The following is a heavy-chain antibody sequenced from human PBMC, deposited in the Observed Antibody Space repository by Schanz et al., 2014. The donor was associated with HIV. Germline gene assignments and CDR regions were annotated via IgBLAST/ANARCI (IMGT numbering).Heavy chain of an antibody. CDR2: ISYDGSNK. Sequence: QVQLVESGGGVVQPGRSLRLSCAASGFTFDSYGIHWVRQAPGKGLEWVAVISYDGSNKKYADSVKGRFTISRDNSKNTLYLQMTTLRIDDTAVYYCVKPEYDSRGSSQSHFDYWGQGTLVTVSS. D-gene: IGHD3-22*01. V-gene: IGHV3-30*18. J-gene: IGHJ4*02. CDR1: GFTFDSYG. CDR3: VKPEYDSRGSSQSHFDY.